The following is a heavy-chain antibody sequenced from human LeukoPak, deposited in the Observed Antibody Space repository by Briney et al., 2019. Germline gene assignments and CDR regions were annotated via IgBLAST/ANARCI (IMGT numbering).Heavy chain of an antibody. CDR1: GFTFSSYW. CDR2: IKQDGSEK. D-gene: IGHD2-2*01. J-gene: IGHJ6*03. Sequence: GGSLRLSCAASGFTFSSYWMSWVRQAPGKGLEWVANIKQDGSEKYYVDSVKGRFTISRDNAKNSLYLQMNSLRAEDTAVYYCARDRYCSSTSCYVNYYYYYMDVWGKGTTVTVSS. CDR3: ARDRYCSSTSCYVNYYYYYMDV. V-gene: IGHV3-7*01.